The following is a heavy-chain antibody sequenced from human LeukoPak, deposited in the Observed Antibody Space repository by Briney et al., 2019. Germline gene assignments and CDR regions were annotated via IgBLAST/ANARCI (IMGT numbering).Heavy chain of an antibody. D-gene: IGHD1-1*01. CDR1: GGSIYRSSFY. CDR2: IFYNGNT. CDR3: ARHGKQQLLSPWYLDF. J-gene: IGHJ2*01. V-gene: IGHV4-39*01. Sequence: SETLSLTCTVSGGSIYRSSFYWGWIRQPPGKRLEWIGSIFYNGNTYYNPSLKSRVTISVDTTENQFSLKVKSVTDADTAVYYCARHGKQQLLSPWYLDFWGRGTLVTVSS.